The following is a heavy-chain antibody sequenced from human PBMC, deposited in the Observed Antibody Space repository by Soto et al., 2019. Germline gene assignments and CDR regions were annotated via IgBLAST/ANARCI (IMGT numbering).Heavy chain of an antibody. CDR1: EGTFTTYT. Sequence: QVQLVQSGPEVQKPGSSVKVSCKSSEGTFTTYTFSWVRQAPGQGLEWMAGIIPIFGASKSAQKYQDRVAITTCESTRTIYMELSSLRSDDAAVYYCARDGDGNSLAYWGQGTLVTVSS. J-gene: IGHJ4*02. V-gene: IGHV1-69*01. CDR2: IIPIFGAS. D-gene: IGHD7-27*01. CDR3: ARDGDGNSLAY.